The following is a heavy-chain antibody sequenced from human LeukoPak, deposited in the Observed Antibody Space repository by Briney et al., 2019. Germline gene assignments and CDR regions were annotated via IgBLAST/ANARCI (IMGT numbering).Heavy chain of an antibody. D-gene: IGHD3-3*01. CDR3: ARVKERNFWSGYCYFDY. CDR1: GDSISSGDYY. Sequence: PSETLSLTCTVSGDSISSGDYYWSWIRQAPGKGLEWIGYIYHSGSTYYNPSLKSRVTTSVDTSKNQFSLKLTSVTAADTAVYYCARVKERNFWSGYCYFDYWGQGTLVTVSS. V-gene: IGHV4-30-4*01. CDR2: IYHSGST. J-gene: IGHJ4*02.